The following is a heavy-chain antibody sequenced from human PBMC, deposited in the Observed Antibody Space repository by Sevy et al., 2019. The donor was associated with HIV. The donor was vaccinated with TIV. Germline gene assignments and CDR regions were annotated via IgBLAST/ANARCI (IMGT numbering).Heavy chain of an antibody. CDR3: AGEGCSRPHDY. J-gene: IGHJ4*02. Sequence: GGSLRLSCAASGFAFYEYSMSWIRQAPGKGLEWVATLSFGCGKINYADSLKGRFTISRDNSKNSFYLQMDNLRVEVTALYYCAGEGCSRPHDYWGQGTRVTGSS. V-gene: IGHV3-23*01. CDR1: GFAFYEYS. CDR2: LSFGCGKI. D-gene: IGHD2-8*01.